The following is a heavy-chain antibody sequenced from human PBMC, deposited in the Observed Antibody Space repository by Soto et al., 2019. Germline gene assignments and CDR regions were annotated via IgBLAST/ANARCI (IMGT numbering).Heavy chain of an antibody. CDR2: LNSDGSSG. Sequence: EVQLVESGGGLVQPGGSLRLSCVASGFTFNDYWMHWVRQAPGKGLVWVSRLNSDGSSGYYGDSMKGRFTISRDNAKNTLYLKINSRREEDTPVYYCAGGLKYKYGMALWAQGPPVPVPS. CDR3: AGGLKYKYGMAL. V-gene: IGHV3-74*01. J-gene: IGHJ6*02. D-gene: IGHD1-20*01. CDR1: GFTFNDYW.